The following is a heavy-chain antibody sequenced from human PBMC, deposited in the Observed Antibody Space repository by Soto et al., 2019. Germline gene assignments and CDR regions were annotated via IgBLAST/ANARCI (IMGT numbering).Heavy chain of an antibody. CDR3: ARGWETVGTNTPFAY. J-gene: IGHJ4*02. CDR1: GGTFSNYA. V-gene: IGHV1-69*06. CDR2: SIPLFGTP. D-gene: IGHD1-26*01. Sequence: SVKISCKASGGTFSNYAINWVRQAPGQGLEWMGGSIPLFGTPNYAQKFQGRVTFTAHKSTSTAYMELRSLRSDDTAVYYCARGWETVGTNTPFAYWGQGTLVTVSS.